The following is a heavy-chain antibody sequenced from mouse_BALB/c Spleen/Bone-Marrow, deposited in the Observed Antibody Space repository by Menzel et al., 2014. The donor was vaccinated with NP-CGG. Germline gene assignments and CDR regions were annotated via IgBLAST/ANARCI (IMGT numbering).Heavy chain of an antibody. CDR3: ARDDYDDYYAMDY. V-gene: IGHV14-3*02. CDR2: IDPANGNT. CDR1: GFNIKDTY. J-gene: IGHJ4*01. Sequence: EVQLQQSGAELVKPGASVKLSCTASGFNIKDTYMHWVKQRPEQGLEWIGRIDPANGNTKYDPKFQDKATITTDTSSNTAYLQLSSLTSEDIAVYYCARDDYDDYYAMDYWGQGTSVTVSS. D-gene: IGHD2-4*01.